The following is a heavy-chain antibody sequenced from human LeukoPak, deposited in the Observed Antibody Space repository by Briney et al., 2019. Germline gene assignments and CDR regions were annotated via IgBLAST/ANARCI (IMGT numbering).Heavy chain of an antibody. Sequence: ASVTVSCKASGYTFSGYYMYWVRQAPGQGLEWMGWINPNSGGTKYPQKFQGRVTMTRDTSISTAYMELSRLRSDDTAVYYCAREAVVTATGIGWYGMDVWGQGTTVTVSS. D-gene: IGHD2-21*02. CDR1: GYTFSGYY. CDR2: INPNSGGT. CDR3: AREAVVTATGIGWYGMDV. V-gene: IGHV1-2*02. J-gene: IGHJ6*02.